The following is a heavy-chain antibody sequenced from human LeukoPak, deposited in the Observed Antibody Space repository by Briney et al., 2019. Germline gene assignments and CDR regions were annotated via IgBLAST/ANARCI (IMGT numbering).Heavy chain of an antibody. D-gene: IGHD6-13*01. CDR2: IVDDENKK. J-gene: IGHJ4*02. CDR1: GFTFANYW. V-gene: IGHV3-7*01. Sequence: GGSPRLSCAASGFTFANYWMNWVRQAPGKGLEWVANIVDDENKKNYVDSVKGRFTISRDNVKNSLYLQMNSLRVEDTAVYYCARGRGIALWGQGTLVTVSS. CDR3: ARGRGIAL.